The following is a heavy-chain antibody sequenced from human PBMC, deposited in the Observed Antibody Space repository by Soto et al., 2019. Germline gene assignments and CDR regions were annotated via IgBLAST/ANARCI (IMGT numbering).Heavy chain of an antibody. CDR3: ARVERGYSGYDSTGPLRTIDY. D-gene: IGHD5-12*01. J-gene: IGHJ4*02. V-gene: IGHV4-31*03. CDR2: IYYSGST. CDR1: GGSISSGGYY. Sequence: ASETPSLTCTVSGGSISSGGYYWSWIRQHPGKGLEWIGYIYYSGSTYYNPSLKSRVTISVDTSKNQFSLKLSSVTAADTAVYYCARVERGYSGYDSTGPLRTIDYWGQGTLVTVSS.